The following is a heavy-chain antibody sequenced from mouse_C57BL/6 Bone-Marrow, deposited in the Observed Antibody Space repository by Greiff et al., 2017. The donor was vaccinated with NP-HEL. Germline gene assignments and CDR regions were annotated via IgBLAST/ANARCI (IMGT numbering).Heavy chain of an antibody. CDR2: ISDSGIT. CDR3: ARCGSNFSMDY. CDR1: GYSITRDY. J-gene: IGHJ4*01. Sequence: EVKLLESGPGLAKPSQTLFLTCFVTGYSITRDYWNWIRIFPGNKLEYIGYISDSGITYYNPSLKSRISITRDTSKNQYYLQLNSVTTEDTATYYCARCGSNFSMDYWGQGTTVTVSS. V-gene: IGHV3-8*01. D-gene: IGHD2-5*01.